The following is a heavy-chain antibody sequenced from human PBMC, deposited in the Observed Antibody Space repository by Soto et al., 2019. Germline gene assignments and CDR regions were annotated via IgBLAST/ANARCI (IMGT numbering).Heavy chain of an antibody. Sequence: HVQLQESGPGLVKPSETLSLTCTVSGASITQYYWNWIRQSPGKGLEWIVSVSSTGSTVYNPSLTSRVTVSLDTSKNQFSLTLNSVTAADTAVYHCARGGGSPYQNHEFDFWGQGTLVTVSS. CDR3: ARGGGSPYQNHEFDF. V-gene: IGHV4-59*01. D-gene: IGHD6-13*01. CDR1: GASITQYY. CDR2: VSSTGST. J-gene: IGHJ4*02.